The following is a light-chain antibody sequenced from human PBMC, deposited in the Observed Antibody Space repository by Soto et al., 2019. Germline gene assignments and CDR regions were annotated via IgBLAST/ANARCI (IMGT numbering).Light chain of an antibody. Sequence: EIVMTQSPATLSVSPGERATLSCRASQSISSSLAWYQQKPGQAPRLLIHGASTRATGIPARFSGSGSGTDFTLTISRLEPEDFAVYYCQQYGSSGTFGQGTKVDIK. CDR2: GAS. CDR3: QQYGSSGT. J-gene: IGKJ1*01. CDR1: QSISSS. V-gene: IGKV3-20*01.